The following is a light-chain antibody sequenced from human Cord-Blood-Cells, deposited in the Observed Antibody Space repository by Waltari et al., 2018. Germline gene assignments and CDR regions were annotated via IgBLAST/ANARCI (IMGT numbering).Light chain of an antibody. J-gene: IGKJ5*01. CDR2: AAS. CDR1: QGISSY. CDR3: QQGYSTPIT. V-gene: IGKV1-39*01. Sequence: DIQMTQSPSSLSASVGERVTITCRASQGISSYLNWYQQKPGKAAKLLIYAASSLQSGVPSRFSGSGSGTDFTLTISSLQPEDFATYYCQQGYSTPITFGQGTRLEIK.